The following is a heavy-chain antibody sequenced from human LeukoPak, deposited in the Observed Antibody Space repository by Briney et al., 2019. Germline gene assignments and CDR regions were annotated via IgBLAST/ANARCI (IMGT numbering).Heavy chain of an antibody. Sequence: PSETLSLTCTVSSGSISSYYWSWIRQPPGKGLEWIGHVYYNGSTNYNPSLKSRVTISVDTSKNQFSLKLTSVTAADTAVYFCARFIGYCSSLGCYPGKSRFDPWGQGSVVTVSS. CDR3: ARFIGYCSSLGCYPGKSRFDP. D-gene: IGHD2-2*01. V-gene: IGHV4-59*08. CDR1: SGSISSYY. J-gene: IGHJ5*02. CDR2: VYYNGST.